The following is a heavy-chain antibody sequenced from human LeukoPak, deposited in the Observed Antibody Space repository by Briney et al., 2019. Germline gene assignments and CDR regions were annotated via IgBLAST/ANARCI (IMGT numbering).Heavy chain of an antibody. J-gene: IGHJ4*02. V-gene: IGHV1-58*02. Sequence: VASVKVSCKASGFTFTSSAMQWVRQARGQRLEWIGWIVAGSGNTNYAQKFRERVTITRDMSTSTAYMELSSLRSEDTAVYYCAAERVDYGDYFDYWGQGTLVTVSS. D-gene: IGHD4-17*01. CDR3: AAERVDYGDYFDY. CDR2: IVAGSGNT. CDR1: GFTFTSSA.